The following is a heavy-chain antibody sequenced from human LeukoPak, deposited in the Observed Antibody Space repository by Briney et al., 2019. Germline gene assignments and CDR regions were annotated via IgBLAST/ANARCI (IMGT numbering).Heavy chain of an antibody. J-gene: IGHJ4*02. CDR2: IYYSGTT. Sequence: PSETLSLTCTVSGGSISSYYWSWIRQPPGKGLECIGYIYYSGTTNYNPSLKSRVTISVDTSKNQFSLKLSSVTAADTAVYYCARHRGITMVRGVIDYFDYWGQGTLVTVSS. CDR3: ARHRGITMVRGVIDYFDY. D-gene: IGHD3-10*01. V-gene: IGHV4-59*08. CDR1: GGSISSYY.